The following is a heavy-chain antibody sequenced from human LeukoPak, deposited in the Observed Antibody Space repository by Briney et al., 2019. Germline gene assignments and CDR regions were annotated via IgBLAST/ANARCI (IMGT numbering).Heavy chain of an antibody. V-gene: IGHV4-31*03. CDR1: GGSISSGGYY. CDR2: IYYSGST. D-gene: IGHD3-10*01. CDR3: ARDPPTIYGSGNQYFDY. Sequence: SETLSLTCTVSGGSISSGGYYWSWIRQHPGKGLEWIGYIYYSGSTYYNPSLKSRVTISVDTSKNQFSLKLSSVTAADTAVYYCARDPPTIYGSGNQYFDYWGQGTLVTVSS. J-gene: IGHJ4*02.